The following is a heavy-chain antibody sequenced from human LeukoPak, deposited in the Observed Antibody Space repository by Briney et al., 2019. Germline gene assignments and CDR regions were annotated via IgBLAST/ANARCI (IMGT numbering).Heavy chain of an antibody. Sequence: GGSLRLSCAASGFTFNYYAMNWVRQAPGKGLEWVSAILGGGDTTSYADSVKGRFTISRDNSKNTLYLQMNSLRAEDTAVYYWAKDLVSQRGVGSSEKVDYWGQGTLVTVSS. CDR3: AKDLVSQRGVGSSEKVDY. CDR2: ILGGGDTT. V-gene: IGHV3-23*01. J-gene: IGHJ4*02. CDR1: GFTFNYYA. D-gene: IGHD3-10*01.